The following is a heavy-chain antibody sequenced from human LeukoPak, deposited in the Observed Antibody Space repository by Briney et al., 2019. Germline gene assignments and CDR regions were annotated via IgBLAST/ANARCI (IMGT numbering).Heavy chain of an antibody. CDR1: GFTFSTYT. Sequence: GGSLRLSCAASGFTFSTYTMNWVRQAPGKGLEWDSSITTFSGYIYYADSVKGRFSISTNNAKNSLYLQMDSLRAEDTAVYYCAREGRGTPTEAFDIWGQGTVVTVSS. D-gene: IGHD3-16*01. V-gene: IGHV3-21*01. CDR2: ITTFSGYI. J-gene: IGHJ3*02. CDR3: AREGRGTPTEAFDI.